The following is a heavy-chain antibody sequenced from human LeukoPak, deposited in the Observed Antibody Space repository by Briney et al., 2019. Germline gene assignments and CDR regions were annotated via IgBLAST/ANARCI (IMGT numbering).Heavy chain of an antibody. CDR1: RFTFSSYD. J-gene: IGHJ4*02. CDR3: TRALCYGETFAAY. D-gene: IGHD3-10*01. CDR2: ISSSSTYI. V-gene: IGHV3-21*01. Sequence: GGALRLSCAASRFTFSSYDMAWVRQAPGGVLGWVSSISSSSTYIYYADSVKGRFTISRYNAKNSLYLQMNSLRAEDTAVYYCTRALCYGETFAAYWGKRTLVTVCS.